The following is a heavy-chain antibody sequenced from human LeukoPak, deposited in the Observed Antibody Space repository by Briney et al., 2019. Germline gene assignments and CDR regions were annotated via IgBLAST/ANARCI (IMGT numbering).Heavy chain of an antibody. CDR1: DYSISSGYY. J-gene: IGHJ5*02. D-gene: IGHD2/OR15-2a*01. Sequence: PSETLSLTCNVSDYSISSGYYWGWIRQPPGKGLEWIGNIHHSGSTYYNPSLKSRVTISVDTSKSQFSLKLSSVTAADTAVYYCVRCNSGTFDPWGQGTLVTVSS. CDR3: VRCNSGTFDP. V-gene: IGHV4-38-2*02. CDR2: IHHSGST.